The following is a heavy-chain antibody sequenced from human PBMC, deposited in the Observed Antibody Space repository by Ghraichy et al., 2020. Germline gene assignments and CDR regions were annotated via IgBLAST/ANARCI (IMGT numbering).Heavy chain of an antibody. CDR2: IYYSGST. CDR1: GGSISSYY. CDR3: AREYQLLYSYYYFDY. J-gene: IGHJ4*02. V-gene: IGHV4-59*01. Sequence: SQTLSLTCTVSGGSISSYYWSWIRQPPGKGLEWIGYIYYSGSTNYNPSLKSRVTISVDTSKNQFSLKLSSVTAAGTAVYYCAREYQLLYSYYYFDYWGQGTLVTVSS. D-gene: IGHD2-2*02.